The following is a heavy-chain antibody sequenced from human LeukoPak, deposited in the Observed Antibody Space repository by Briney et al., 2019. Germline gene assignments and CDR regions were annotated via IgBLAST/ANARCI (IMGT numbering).Heavy chain of an antibody. J-gene: IGHJ3*02. V-gene: IGHV4-59*01. CDR1: GGSISSYY. Sequence: SETLSLTCTVSGGSISSYYWSWIRQPPGKGLEWIGYIYYSGSTNYNPSLKSRVTISVDTSKNQFSLKLSSVTAADTAVYYCARGVRSRWYGNAFDIWGQGTMVTVSS. CDR3: ARGVRSRWYGNAFDI. D-gene: IGHD6-13*01. CDR2: IYYSGST.